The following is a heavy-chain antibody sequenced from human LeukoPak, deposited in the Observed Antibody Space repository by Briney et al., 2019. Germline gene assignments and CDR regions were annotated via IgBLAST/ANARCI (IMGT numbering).Heavy chain of an antibody. CDR1: GFTFSSYA. CDR2: ISGSGGST. J-gene: IGHJ5*02. CDR3: AKDPEGRIAPNWFDP. V-gene: IGHV3-23*01. D-gene: IGHD6-13*01. Sequence: GGSLRLSCAASGFTFSSYAMSWVRQAPGKGLEWVSAISGSGGSTYYADSVKGRFTISRDNSKNTLYLQMNSLRAEDTAVYYCAKDPEGRIAPNWFDPWGQGTLVTVSS.